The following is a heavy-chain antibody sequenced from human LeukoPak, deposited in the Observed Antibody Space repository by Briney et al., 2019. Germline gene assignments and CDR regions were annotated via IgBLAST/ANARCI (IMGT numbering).Heavy chain of an antibody. V-gene: IGHV3-13*01. CDR2: IGTAGDT. J-gene: IGHJ4*02. D-gene: IGHD1-26*01. Sequence: PGGSLRLSCATSGFTFSNHAMHWVRQATGKGLGWVSAIGTAGDTFYPGSVKGRSTISRENAKNSLSLQINSLKAEDTAVYYCVRQQTSHGNFDYWGQGTLVTVSS. CDR3: VRQQTSHGNFDY. CDR1: GFTFSNHA.